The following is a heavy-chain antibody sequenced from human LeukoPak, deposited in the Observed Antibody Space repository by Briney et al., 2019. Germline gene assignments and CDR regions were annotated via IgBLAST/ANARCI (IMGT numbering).Heavy chain of an antibody. CDR1: GGSISSSSYY. CDR3: ARDRTGTTLGWFDP. CDR2: IFYSGST. Sequence: PSETLSLTCTVSGGSISSSSYYWVWIRQPSGKGLEWIGNIFYSGSTYYNPSLKSRVTISVDMSQNQFSLKVSSVTAADTAVYYCARDRTGTTLGWFDPWGQGTLVTVSS. D-gene: IGHD1-7*01. J-gene: IGHJ5*02. V-gene: IGHV4-39*07.